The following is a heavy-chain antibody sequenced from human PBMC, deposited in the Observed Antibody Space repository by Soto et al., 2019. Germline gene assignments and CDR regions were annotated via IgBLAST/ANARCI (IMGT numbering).Heavy chain of an antibody. CDR2: INPNSGGT. CDR3: ARAGGTAPYRPFDP. Sequence: APVKVSCKASGYTFTGYYMPWVRQAPGQGLEWMGWINPNSGGTNYAQKFQGWVTMTRDTSISTAYMELSRLRSDDTAVYYCARAGGTAPYRPFDPPGQGTPVTVSS. D-gene: IGHD3-16*01. CDR1: GYTFTGYY. V-gene: IGHV1-2*04. J-gene: IGHJ5*02.